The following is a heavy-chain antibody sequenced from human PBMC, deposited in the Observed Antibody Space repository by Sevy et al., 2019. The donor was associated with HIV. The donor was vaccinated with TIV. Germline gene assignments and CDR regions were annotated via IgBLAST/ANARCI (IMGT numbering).Heavy chain of an antibody. Sequence: GESLKISCAASGFTFSSYGMHWVRQAPGKGLEWVAFIRYDGSNKYYADSVKGRFTISRDNSKNTLYLQMNSLRAEDTAVYYCAKEGCSSTSCYPFDYWGQGTLVTVSS. CDR3: AKEGCSSTSCYPFDY. V-gene: IGHV3-30*02. J-gene: IGHJ4*02. CDR2: IRYDGSNK. CDR1: GFTFSSYG. D-gene: IGHD2-2*01.